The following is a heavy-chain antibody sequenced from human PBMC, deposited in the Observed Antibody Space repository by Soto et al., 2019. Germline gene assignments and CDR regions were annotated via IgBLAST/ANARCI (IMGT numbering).Heavy chain of an antibody. D-gene: IGHD4-17*01. CDR2: INPNSGGT. V-gene: IGHV1-2*04. CDR3: ARDGSTTVVTPFYYYYGMDV. CDR1: GYTFTGYY. Sequence: APVKVSCKASGYTFTGYYMHWVRQAPGQGLEWMGWINPNSGGTNYAQKFQGWVTMTRDTSISTAYMELSRLRSDDTAVYYCARDGSTTVVTPFYYYYGMDVWGQGTTVTVSS. J-gene: IGHJ6*02.